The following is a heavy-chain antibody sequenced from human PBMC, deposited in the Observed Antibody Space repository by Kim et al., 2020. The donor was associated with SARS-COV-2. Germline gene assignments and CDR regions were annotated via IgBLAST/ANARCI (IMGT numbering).Heavy chain of an antibody. CDR2: ITANGGQA. V-gene: IGHV3-23*01. J-gene: IGHJ5*02. CDR1: GFTFSSIL. Sequence: GGSLRLSCAASGFTFSSILMSWFRQAPGMGLEWVASITANGGQAFYADSVKGRFTISRDNSRNTLYLQMNSLRAEDTAMYFCAKNDHWGQGTLVTISS. CDR3: AKNDH.